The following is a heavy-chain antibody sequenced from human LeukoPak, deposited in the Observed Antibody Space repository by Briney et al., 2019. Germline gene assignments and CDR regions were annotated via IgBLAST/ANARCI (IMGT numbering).Heavy chain of an antibody. CDR2: IYYSGST. Sequence: QVQLQESGPGLVKPSETLSLTCTVSGGSISSYYWSWIRQPPGKGREWIGYIYYSGSTNYDPSLKSRVTISVDTSKNQFSLKLSSVTAADTAVYYCARIPWRGYFDYWGQGTLVTVSS. J-gene: IGHJ4*02. D-gene: IGHD1-1*01. CDR1: GGSISSYY. V-gene: IGHV4-59*01. CDR3: ARIPWRGYFDY.